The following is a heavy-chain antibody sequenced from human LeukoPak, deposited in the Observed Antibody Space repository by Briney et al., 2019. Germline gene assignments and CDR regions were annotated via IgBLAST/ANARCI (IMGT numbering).Heavy chain of an antibody. Sequence: SETLSLTCAVYGGSFSGYYWSWIRQPPGKGLEWIGEINHSGSTNYNPSLKSRVTISVDTSKNQFSLKLSSVTAADTAVYYCARGADTWYYFDYWGQGTLVTVSS. CDR3: ARGADTWYYFDY. J-gene: IGHJ4*02. CDR1: GGSFSGYY. CDR2: INHSGST. D-gene: IGHD2-15*01. V-gene: IGHV4-34*01.